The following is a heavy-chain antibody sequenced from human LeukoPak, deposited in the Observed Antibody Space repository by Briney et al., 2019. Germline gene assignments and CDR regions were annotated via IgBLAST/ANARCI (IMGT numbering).Heavy chain of an antibody. CDR3: ARDGRMATTDTEQFDY. Sequence: SCKASRYTFTDYYLHWVRQAPGKGLEWVAFIRYDGSNKYYADSVKGRFTISRDNAKNSLYLQMNSLRAEDTAVYYGARDGRMATTDTEQFDYWGQGTLVTVSS. D-gene: IGHD5-24*01. CDR2: IRYDGSNK. V-gene: IGHV3-30*02. J-gene: IGHJ4*02. CDR1: RYTFTDYY.